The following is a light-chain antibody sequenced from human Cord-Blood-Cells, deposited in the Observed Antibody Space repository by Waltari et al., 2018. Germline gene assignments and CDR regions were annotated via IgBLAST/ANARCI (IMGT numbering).Light chain of an antibody. Sequence: QSALTQPRSVSGSPGQSVTISCTGTSSDVGGYNYVSWYKPHPGKAPKLMIYDVSKRPSGVPDRFSGSKSGNTASLTISGLQAEDEADYYCCSYAGSYTYVFGTGTKVTVL. CDR3: CSYAGSYTYV. V-gene: IGLV2-11*01. CDR1: SSDVGGYNY. CDR2: DVS. J-gene: IGLJ1*01.